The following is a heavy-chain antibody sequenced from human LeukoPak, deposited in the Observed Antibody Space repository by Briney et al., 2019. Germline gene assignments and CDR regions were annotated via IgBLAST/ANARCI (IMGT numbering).Heavy chain of an antibody. CDR1: GFTFSSYA. V-gene: IGHV3-30-3*01. CDR2: ISCDGSNK. J-gene: IGHJ4*02. Sequence: GGSLRLSCAASGFTFSSYAMHWVRQAPGKGLEWVAVISCDGSNKYYADSVKGRFTISRDNSKNTLYLQMNSLRAEDTAVYYCARDDSSIAAAGSPFDYWGQGTLVTVSS. CDR3: ARDDSSIAAAGSPFDY. D-gene: IGHD6-13*01.